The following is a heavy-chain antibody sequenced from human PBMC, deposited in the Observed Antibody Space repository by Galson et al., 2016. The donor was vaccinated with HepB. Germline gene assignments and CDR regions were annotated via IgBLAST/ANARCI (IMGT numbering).Heavy chain of an antibody. CDR1: GGSFSGYY. D-gene: IGHD6-13*01. V-gene: IGHV4-34*01. CDR2: INHSGST. Sequence: SETLSLTCAVYGGSFSGYYWSWIRQPPGKGLEWIGEINHSGSTNYNASLKSRVSISVDTSKNQFALKLRSVTAADTGVYYCAREGGSAVRYGMDVWSQGTTVTVS. CDR3: AREGGSAVRYGMDV. J-gene: IGHJ6*02.